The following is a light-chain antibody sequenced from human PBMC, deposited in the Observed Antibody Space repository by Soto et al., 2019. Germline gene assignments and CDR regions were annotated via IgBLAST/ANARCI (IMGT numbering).Light chain of an antibody. J-gene: IGKJ1*01. CDR3: EQDGSSPPWT. CDR1: QSVSSSF. V-gene: IGKV3-20*01. Sequence: EIVLTQSPGTLSLSPGERATLSCRASQSVSSSFLAWYQQKPGQAPRLLIYGASSRATGIPDRFSGSGSGADSIHTISSLEPDDFAVYYSEQDGSSPPWTFGEGTKVEIK. CDR2: GAS.